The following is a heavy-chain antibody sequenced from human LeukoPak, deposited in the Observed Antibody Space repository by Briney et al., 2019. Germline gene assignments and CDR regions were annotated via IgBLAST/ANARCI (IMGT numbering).Heavy chain of an antibody. D-gene: IGHD6-19*01. CDR2: ISGSGGST. CDR1: GFTFSSYA. V-gene: IGHV3-23*01. Sequence: GGSLRLSCAASGFTFSSYAMGWVRQAPGKGLEWVSAISGSGGSTYYADSVKGRFTISRDNSKNTLYLQMNSLRAEDTAVYYCAKDRIPGIAVAGTDAFDIWGQGTMVTVSS. CDR3: AKDRIPGIAVAGTDAFDI. J-gene: IGHJ3*02.